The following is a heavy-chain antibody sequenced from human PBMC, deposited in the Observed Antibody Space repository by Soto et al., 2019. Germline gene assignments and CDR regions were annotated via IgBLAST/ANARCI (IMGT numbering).Heavy chain of an antibody. CDR1: GGSISSSSYY. CDR3: ARSTRDYDFWSGPLVEYAFDI. V-gene: IGHV4-39*01. Sequence: QLQLQESGPGLVKPSETLSLTYTVSGGSISSSSYYWGWIRQPPGKGLEWIGSIYYSGSTYYNPSLKSRVTISVDTSKNQFSLKLSSVTAADTAVYYCARSTRDYDFWSGPLVEYAFDIWGQGTMVTVSS. J-gene: IGHJ3*02. CDR2: IYYSGST. D-gene: IGHD3-3*01.